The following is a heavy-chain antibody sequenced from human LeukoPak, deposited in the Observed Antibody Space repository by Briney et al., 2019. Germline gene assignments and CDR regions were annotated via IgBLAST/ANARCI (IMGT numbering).Heavy chain of an antibody. J-gene: IGHJ4*02. CDR1: GFTLIVYY. Sequence: PGGSLRLSCVDTGFTLIVYYMNSIGQAPGKGLEWISDISSRDGTINFADSVRGRFAVSWDNGKNSLFLQMNSLSAEDTAIYYCSRETVAGTFDYWGQGALVTVSS. D-gene: IGHD6-19*01. CDR3: SRETVAGTFDY. CDR2: ISSRDGTI. V-gene: IGHV3-11*01.